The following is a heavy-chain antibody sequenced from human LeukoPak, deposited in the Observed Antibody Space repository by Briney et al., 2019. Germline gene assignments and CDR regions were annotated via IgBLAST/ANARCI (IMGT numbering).Heavy chain of an antibody. CDR3: GSISRGSFQQLGRP. Sequence: SVKVSCKASGGTFSSYAISWVRQAPGQGLEWMGRIIPIFGTANYAQKFQGRVTITTDESTSTAYMELSSLRSEDTAVYYCGSISRGSFQQLGRPWGQGTLVTVSS. J-gene: IGHJ5*02. CDR2: IIPIFGTA. V-gene: IGHV1-69*05. D-gene: IGHD6-6*01. CDR1: GGTFSSYA.